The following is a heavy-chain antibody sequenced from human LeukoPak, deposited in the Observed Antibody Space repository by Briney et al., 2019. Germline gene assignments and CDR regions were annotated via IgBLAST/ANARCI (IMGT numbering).Heavy chain of an antibody. J-gene: IGHJ4*02. D-gene: IGHD3-22*01. CDR3: AKDKYHDSSGTFDY. CDR1: GFTFNIYA. CDR2: ISASGGGT. Sequence: GGSLRLSCAVSGFTFNIYAMSWVRQAPGKGLEWVSRISASGGGTFYAGSVEGRFIISRDNSKNTLSLQMNSLRAEDTAIYYCAKDKYHDSSGTFDYWGQGTLVTVSS. V-gene: IGHV3-23*01.